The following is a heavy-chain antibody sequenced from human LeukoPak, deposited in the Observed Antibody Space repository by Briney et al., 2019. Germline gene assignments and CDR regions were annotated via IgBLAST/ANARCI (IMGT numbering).Heavy chain of an antibody. CDR1: DGSISSYY. D-gene: IGHD3-9*01. CDR3: ARDGHYDILTGYYPGFDY. J-gene: IGHJ4*02. CDR2: IYYGGST. Sequence: SETLSLTCTVSDGSISSYYWSWIRQPPGKGLEWIGYIYYGGSTNYNPSLKSRVTISVDTSKNQFSLKLSSVTAADTAVYYCARDGHYDILTGYYPGFDYWGQGTLVTVSS. V-gene: IGHV4-59*01.